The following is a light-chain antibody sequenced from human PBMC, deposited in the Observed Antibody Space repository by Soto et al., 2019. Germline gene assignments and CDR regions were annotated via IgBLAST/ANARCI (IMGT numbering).Light chain of an antibody. J-gene: IGKJ2*01. V-gene: IGKV1-5*03. CDR2: KAS. Sequence: DTQMTQSPSTLSASVGDRVTITCRASQSISNWLAWYQQKPGKAPKLLIYKASSLYSGVPSRFSGSGSGTEFTLTISSLQPDDFATYYCQQYNSFLYTFGQGTKVDIK. CDR1: QSISNW. CDR3: QQYNSFLYT.